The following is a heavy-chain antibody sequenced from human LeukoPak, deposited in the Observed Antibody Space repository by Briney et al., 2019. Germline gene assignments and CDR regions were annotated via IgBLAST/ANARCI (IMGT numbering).Heavy chain of an antibody. CDR2: INTHSGDT. CDR1: GYMFTGHH. D-gene: IGHD1-26*01. CDR3: ARDLGYRGGWFDP. J-gene: IGHJ5*02. Sequence: TSVKVSCKASGYMFTGHHMHWVRQAPGQGLEWMGWINTHSGDTNYAQKFQGRVTMTRDTSISTAYMELSRLRSDDTAVYYCARDLGYRGGWFDPWGQGTLVTVSS. V-gene: IGHV1-2*02.